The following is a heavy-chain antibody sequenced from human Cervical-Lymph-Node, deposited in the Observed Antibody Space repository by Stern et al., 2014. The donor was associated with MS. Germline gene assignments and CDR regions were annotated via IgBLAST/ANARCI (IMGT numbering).Heavy chain of an antibody. Sequence: VQLVQSGPGLVKPSQTLSLTCTVSGGSIRSGGYYWSWIRQHPGKGLEWIGYIYYSGSPYYNPSLKSLVTISVDTSKNQFSLKLSSVTAADTAVYYCARGSSSSVGMDVWGQGTTVTVSS. V-gene: IGHV4-31*01. CDR2: IYYSGSP. D-gene: IGHD6-6*01. CDR3: ARGSSSSVGMDV. J-gene: IGHJ6*02. CDR1: GGSIRSGGYY.